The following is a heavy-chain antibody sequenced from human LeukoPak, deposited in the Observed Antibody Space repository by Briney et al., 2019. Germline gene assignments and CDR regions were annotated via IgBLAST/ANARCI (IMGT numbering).Heavy chain of an antibody. CDR3: ARHYYRLLWFGEFENLNWFDP. J-gene: IGHJ5*02. V-gene: IGHV4-39*01. CDR1: GGSISSSSYY. Sequence: SETLSLTCTVSGGSISSSSYYWGWIRQPQGKGLEWIGSIYYSGSTYYNPSLKSRVTISVDTSKNQFSLKLSSVTAADTAVYYCARHYYRLLWFGEFENLNWFDPWGQGTLVTVSS. CDR2: IYYSGST. D-gene: IGHD3-10*01.